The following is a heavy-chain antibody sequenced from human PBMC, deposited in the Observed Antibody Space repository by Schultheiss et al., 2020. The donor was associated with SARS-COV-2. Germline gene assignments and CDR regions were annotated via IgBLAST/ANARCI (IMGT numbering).Heavy chain of an antibody. J-gene: IGHJ5*02. D-gene: IGHD2-2*01. CDR2: IRGKANSYAT. Sequence: GGSLRLSCAASGFTSSDSAMHWVRQASGKGLEWVGRIRGKANSYATAYAASVKGRFTISRDDSKNTAYLLMNSLKSEDTAVYYCARDLIVVVPAARPGGFDPWGQGTLVTVSS. CDR1: GFTSSDSA. V-gene: IGHV3-73*01. CDR3: ARDLIVVVPAARPGGFDP.